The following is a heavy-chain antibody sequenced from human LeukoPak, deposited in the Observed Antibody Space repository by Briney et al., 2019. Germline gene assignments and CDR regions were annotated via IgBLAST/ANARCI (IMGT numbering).Heavy chain of an antibody. D-gene: IGHD4-23*01. J-gene: IGHJ4*02. Sequence: SETLSLTCAVCGGSFSGYYWSWIRQPPGKGLEWIGEINHSGSTNYNPSLKSRVTISVDTSKNQFSLKLSSVTAADTAVYYCASFDYGGKGVDYWGQGTLVTVSS. V-gene: IGHV4-34*01. CDR3: ASFDYGGKGVDY. CDR2: INHSGST. CDR1: GGSFSGYY.